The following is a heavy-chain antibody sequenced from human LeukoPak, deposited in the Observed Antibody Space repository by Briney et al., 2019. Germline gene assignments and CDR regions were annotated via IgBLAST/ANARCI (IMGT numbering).Heavy chain of an antibody. J-gene: IGHJ4*02. Sequence: GGSLRLSCAASGFTDSSNYMSWVRQAPGKGLEWVSVIYSGGSTYYADSVKGRFTISRDNSKNTLYLQMNSLRAEDTAVYYCARGPYYYDSSGYYRYWGQGTLVTVSS. D-gene: IGHD3-22*01. CDR3: ARGPYYYDSSGYYRY. CDR2: IYSGGST. CDR1: GFTDSSNY. V-gene: IGHV3-53*01.